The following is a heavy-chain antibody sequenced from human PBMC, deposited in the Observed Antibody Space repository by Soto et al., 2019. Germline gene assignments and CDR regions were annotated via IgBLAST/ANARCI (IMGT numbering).Heavy chain of an antibody. CDR1: GGSISSYY. V-gene: IGHV4-59*12. CDR2: IYYTGST. D-gene: IGHD2-15*01. J-gene: IGHJ4*02. Sequence: QVQLQESGPGLVKPSETLSLICTGSGGSISSYYWSWIRQPPGKGLERIGYIYYTGSTNYNPFLKRGANISVAPSKTQFPPKLASVPAAGQVVYYCASFVLCGDGTWALDYWGQGTLVSVSS. CDR3: ASFVLCGDGTWALDY.